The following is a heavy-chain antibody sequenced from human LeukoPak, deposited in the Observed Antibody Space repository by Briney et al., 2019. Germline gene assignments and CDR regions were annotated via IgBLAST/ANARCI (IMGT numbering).Heavy chain of an antibody. Sequence: SETLSLTCTVSGGSISSGDYYWSWIRQPPGKGLEWIGYIYYSGSTYYNPSLKSRVTISVDTSKNQFSLKLSSVTAADTAVYYCARQYSGYDPIDYWGQGTLVTVSS. CDR2: IYYSGST. J-gene: IGHJ4*02. CDR1: GGSISSGDYY. D-gene: IGHD5-12*01. CDR3: ARQYSGYDPIDY. V-gene: IGHV4-30-4*01.